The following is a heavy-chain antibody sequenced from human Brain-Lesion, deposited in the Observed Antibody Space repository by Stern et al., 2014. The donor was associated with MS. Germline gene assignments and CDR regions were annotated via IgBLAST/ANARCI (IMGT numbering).Heavy chain of an antibody. CDR2: VSYDGSNK. CDR3: AKDRQYLTYFFDH. J-gene: IGHJ5*02. Sequence: VHLVESGGGVVQPGRPLRLSCVASGFTFGSCAMHWVRQAPGKGPGWVAGVSYDGSNKYYADSVKGRFTISRDNSQNTLYMQMSSLRPEDTAVYYCAKDRQYLTYFFDHWGQGSLVTVSS. V-gene: IGHV3-30*18. D-gene: IGHD2/OR15-2a*01. CDR1: GFTFGSCA.